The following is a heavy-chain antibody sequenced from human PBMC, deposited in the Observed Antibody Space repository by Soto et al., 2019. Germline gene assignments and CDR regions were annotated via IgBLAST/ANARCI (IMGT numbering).Heavy chain of an antibody. CDR2: IDPSDSYS. J-gene: IGHJ5*02. CDR3: ARQGNSTVYDFIEP. Sequence: PGESLKISCKGAGDSFTTHWITWVRQMTGKGPEWMGRIDPSDSYSNYSPSFQGHVTLSVDKSISTAYLKWSRLKASDTAMYYCARQGNSTVYDFIEPWGQGTLVTVSS. CDR1: GDSFTTHW. V-gene: IGHV5-10-1*01. D-gene: IGHD3-3*01.